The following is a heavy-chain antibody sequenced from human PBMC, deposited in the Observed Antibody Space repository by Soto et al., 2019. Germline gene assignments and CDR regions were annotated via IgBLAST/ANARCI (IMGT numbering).Heavy chain of an antibody. CDR3: AIYWREVDRDLPAY. CDR1: GFTFTSFG. Sequence: GSLRLSCAASGFTFTSFGIHWVRQAPGKGLEWVAVVSYDGIDENYADSVKGRFSISRDNSKNTVYLQMNSLRGEDTAVYYCAIYWREVDRDLPAYWGQRTLVTGSS. D-gene: IGHD5-12*01. CDR2: VSYDGIDE. J-gene: IGHJ4*02. V-gene: IGHV3-30*03.